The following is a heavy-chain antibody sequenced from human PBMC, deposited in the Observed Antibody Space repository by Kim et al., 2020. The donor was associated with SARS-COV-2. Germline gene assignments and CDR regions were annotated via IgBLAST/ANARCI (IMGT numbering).Heavy chain of an antibody. D-gene: IGHD2-15*01. J-gene: IGHJ6*02. V-gene: IGHV3-33*01. CDR3: ARVLGYCSGGSCPDFYGMDV. CDR1: GFTFSSYG. CDR2: IWYDGSNK. Sequence: GGSLRLSCAASGFTFSSYGMHWVRQAPGKGLEWVAVIWYDGSNKYYADSVKGRFTISRDNSKNTLYLQMNSLGAEDTAVYYCARVLGYCSGGSCPDFYGMDVWGQGTTVTVSS.